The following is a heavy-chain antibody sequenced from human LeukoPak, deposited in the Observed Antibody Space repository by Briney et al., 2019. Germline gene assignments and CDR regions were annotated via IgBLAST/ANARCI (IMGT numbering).Heavy chain of an antibody. D-gene: IGHD1-26*01. CDR1: GGSISSYY. Sequence: SETLSLTCTVSGGSISSYYWSWIRQPPGKGLEWIGYIYYSGSTNYNPSLKSRVTISVDTSKNQFSLKLSSVTAADTAVYYCARDSGLGSGSYRGYYYYMDAWGKGTTVTVSS. V-gene: IGHV4-59*01. J-gene: IGHJ6*03. CDR2: IYYSGST. CDR3: ARDSGLGSGSYRGYYYYMDA.